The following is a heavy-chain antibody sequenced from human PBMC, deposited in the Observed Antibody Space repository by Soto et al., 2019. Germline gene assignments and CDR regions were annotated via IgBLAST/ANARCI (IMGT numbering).Heavy chain of an antibody. V-gene: IGHV4-30-4*01. Sequence: QVQLRESGPGLVKPSQTLSLPCSVSGASVAGGSYYWSWVRQPPGQVLEWIGYIPSRGRTIYNLYLTSRGTISADTSKKPLSLQLASVTAADTAVYYCARDTYSGYDFGLWGQGTLVTVSS. D-gene: IGHD5-12*01. CDR1: GASVAGGSYY. J-gene: IGHJ5*02. CDR2: IPSRGRT. CDR3: ARDTYSGYDFGL.